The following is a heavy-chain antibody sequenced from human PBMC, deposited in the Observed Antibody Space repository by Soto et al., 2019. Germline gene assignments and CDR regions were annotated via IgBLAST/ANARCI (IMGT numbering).Heavy chain of an antibody. D-gene: IGHD3-22*01. V-gene: IGHV5-10-1*01. J-gene: IGHJ4*02. CDR1: GYTFPNNW. Sequence: GESLKISCNGSGYTFPNNWITWVRQMPGKGVEWIGRIDLTDSYTSYSPPFQGDVSFSVDKSINTAYLQWSRLRPSDTAVYYCPRHGGAHYVSSGYNYALDYWGQGAPVTVSS. CDR2: IDLTDSYT. CDR3: PRHGGAHYVSSGYNYALDY.